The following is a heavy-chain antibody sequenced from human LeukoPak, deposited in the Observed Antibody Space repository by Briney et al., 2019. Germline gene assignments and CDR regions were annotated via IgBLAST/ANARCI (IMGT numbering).Heavy chain of an antibody. J-gene: IGHJ3*02. CDR1: RGSISSGDYY. V-gene: IGHV4-30-4*01. CDR3: SKQNYGDYAFDI. CDR2: IRYSGST. D-gene: IGHD4-17*01. Sequence: PSETLSLTCTVSRGSISSGDYYWSWIRRPPGKGLEWIGYIRYSGSTYHDPSLKSRVTISVDTSKNQFSLKLSSVTAADTAVYYCSKQNYGDYAFDIWGPGTMVTVSS.